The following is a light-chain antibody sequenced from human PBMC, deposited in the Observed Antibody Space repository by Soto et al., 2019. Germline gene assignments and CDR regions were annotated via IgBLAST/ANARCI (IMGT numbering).Light chain of an antibody. V-gene: IGLV2-14*01. CDR1: NSDVGGYNY. CDR2: DVS. CDR3: GSYTTSSTLV. Sequence: QSALTQPASVSGSLGQSITISCTGTNSDVGGYNYVSWYQQHPGKAPQLMIYDVSNRPSGVSNRFSGSKSGNTASLTISGLQAEDEADYYCGSYTTSSTLVFGGGTKVTVL. J-gene: IGLJ3*02.